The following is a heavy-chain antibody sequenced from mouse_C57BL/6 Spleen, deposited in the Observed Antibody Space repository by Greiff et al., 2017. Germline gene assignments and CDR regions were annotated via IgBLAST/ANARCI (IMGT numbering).Heavy chain of an antibody. CDR2: IDPSDSYT. CDR3: ARGGSSNVWYYGV. V-gene: IGHV1-59*01. Sequence: VQLQQPGAELVRPGTSVKLSCKASGYTFTSYWMHWVKQRPGQGLEWIGVIDPSDSYTNYNQKFKGKATLTVDTSSSTAYMLLSSLTSEDSAVYYCARGGSSNVWYYGVWGTGTTVTVSS. J-gene: IGHJ1*03. D-gene: IGHD1-1*01. CDR1: GYTFTSYW.